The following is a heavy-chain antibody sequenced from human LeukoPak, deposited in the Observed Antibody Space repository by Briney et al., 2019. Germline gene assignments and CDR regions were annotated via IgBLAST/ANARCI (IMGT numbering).Heavy chain of an antibody. Sequence: PGGSLRLSCAASGFDFSKSWMTWVRQAPGQGPEWVAAIKEDGSEDDYLDSVKGRFTISRDNAENSLYLQMNSLRVEDTAVYYCATYTNWVAGDVWGQGTTVSVSS. CDR3: ATYTNWVAGDV. D-gene: IGHD1-1*01. J-gene: IGHJ6*02. CDR1: GFDFSKSW. V-gene: IGHV3-7*01. CDR2: IKEDGSED.